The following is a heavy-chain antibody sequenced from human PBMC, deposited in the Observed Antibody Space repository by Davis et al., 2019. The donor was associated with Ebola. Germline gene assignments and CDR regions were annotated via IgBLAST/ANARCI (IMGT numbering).Heavy chain of an antibody. CDR1: GGSISSYY. J-gene: IGHJ5*02. Sequence: PSETLSLTCTVSGGSISSYYWSWIRQPPGKGLEWIGYIYYSGSTNYNPSLKSRVTISVDTSKNQFSLKLSSVTAADTAVYYCARVAAPGGFDPWGQGTLVTVSS. CDR3: ARVAAPGGFDP. D-gene: IGHD6-19*01. V-gene: IGHV4-59*01. CDR2: IYYSGST.